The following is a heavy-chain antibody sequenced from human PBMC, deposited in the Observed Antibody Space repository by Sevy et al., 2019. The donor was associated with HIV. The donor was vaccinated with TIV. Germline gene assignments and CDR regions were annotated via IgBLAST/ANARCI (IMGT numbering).Heavy chain of an antibody. CDR3: TSCYPNQTSYYYYGMDV. J-gene: IGHJ6*02. Sequence: SETLSLTCTVSGGSIRTSGDYWGWIRQPPGKGLEWIGSVYYSGRTHYNSSLRGRVTISVDTSKNQFSLRLSSVTAADTAVYYCTSCYPNQTSYYYYGMDVWGQGTTVTVSS. D-gene: IGHD2-15*01. CDR2: VYYSGRT. CDR1: GGSIRTSGDY. V-gene: IGHV4-39*01.